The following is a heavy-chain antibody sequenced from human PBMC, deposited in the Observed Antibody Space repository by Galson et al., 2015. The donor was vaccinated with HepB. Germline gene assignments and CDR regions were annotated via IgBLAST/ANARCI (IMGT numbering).Heavy chain of an antibody. CDR2: IFPDDSDT. D-gene: IGHD2-2*01. CDR3: ARHRAYCSTSSCPVEF. J-gene: IGHJ4*02. V-gene: IGHV5-51*01. CDR1: GYTFSRYW. Sequence: QSGAEVKKPGGSLKISCEGSGYTFSRYWIGWVRQMPGKGLEWVGVIFPDDSDTKYSPSFEGRVTISADKSTNTAYLQWSSLRASDSAMYYCARHRAYCSTSSCPVEFWGQGTLATVSS.